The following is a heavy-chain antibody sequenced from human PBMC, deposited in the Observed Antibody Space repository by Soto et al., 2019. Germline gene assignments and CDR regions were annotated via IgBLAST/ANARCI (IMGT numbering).Heavy chain of an antibody. V-gene: IGHV4-4*07. J-gene: IGHJ4*02. D-gene: IGHD3-22*01. CDR1: GGSINNYY. CDR2: IYTDGTT. Sequence: SETLSLTCTVCGGSINNYYWSWIRQPAWKGLEWIGRIYTDGTTNSNPSLRSRVSMSLDTSKKQFSLKLSSVTAADTAEYYCARDLGSYYHDSRGYLYFDFWGQGLLVTVSS. CDR3: ARDLGSYYHDSRGYLYFDF.